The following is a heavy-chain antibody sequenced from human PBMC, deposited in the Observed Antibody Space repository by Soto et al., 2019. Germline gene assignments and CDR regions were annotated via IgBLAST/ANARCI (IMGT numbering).Heavy chain of an antibody. J-gene: IGHJ4*02. D-gene: IGHD2-2*01. CDR1: GFTFSSYA. V-gene: IGHV3-23*01. CDR3: AKDISVGPFTIVVVPAATNDY. Sequence: GGSLRLSCAASGFTFSSYAMSWVRQAPGKGLEWVSAISGSGGSTYYADSVKGRFTISRANSKNTLYLQMNSLRAEDTAVYYCAKDISVGPFTIVVVPAATNDYWGQGTLVTVSS. CDR2: ISGSGGST.